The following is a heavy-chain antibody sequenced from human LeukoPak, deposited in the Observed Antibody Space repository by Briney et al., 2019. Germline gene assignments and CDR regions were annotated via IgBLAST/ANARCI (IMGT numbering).Heavy chain of an antibody. CDR1: GGTISSSSYY. J-gene: IGHJ4*02. D-gene: IGHD1-26*01. CDR2: IYYSGST. V-gene: IGHV4-39*01. Sequence: TSETLSLTCTVSGGTISSSSYYWGWIRQPPGKGLEWIGSIYYSGSTYYNPSLKSRVTISVDTSKNQFSLKLSSVTAADTAVYYCATDVGALDYWGQGTLVTVSS. CDR3: ATDVGALDY.